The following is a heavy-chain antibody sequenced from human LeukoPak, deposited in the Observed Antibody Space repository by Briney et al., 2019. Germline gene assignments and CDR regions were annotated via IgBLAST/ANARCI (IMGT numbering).Heavy chain of an antibody. CDR2: KRYDGSNE. CDR1: GFTFSSYG. V-gene: IGHV3-30*02. Sequence: GGSLRLSCAASGFTFSSYGMHWVRQAPGKGLEWVAFKRYDGSNEYYADSVKGRFTISRDNPMNTLYLQMNSLRAGDTAVYYCARDQSYYMDVWGKGTTVTISS. J-gene: IGHJ6*03. CDR3: ARDQSYYMDV.